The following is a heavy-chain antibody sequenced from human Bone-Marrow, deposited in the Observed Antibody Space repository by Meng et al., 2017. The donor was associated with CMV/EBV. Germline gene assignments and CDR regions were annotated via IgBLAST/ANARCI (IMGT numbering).Heavy chain of an antibody. CDR2: FDPEDGET. CDR1: GYTLTEFS. D-gene: IGHD5-18*01. CDR3: ARGYSYVDAFDI. J-gene: IGHJ3*02. Sequence: ASVKVSCKVSGYTLTEFSMHWVRQAPGKGLEWMGGFDPEDGETIYAQKFQGRVTMTEDTSTDTAYMELSSLRSEDTAVYYCARGYSYVDAFDIWGQGTMVTVSS. V-gene: IGHV1-24*01.